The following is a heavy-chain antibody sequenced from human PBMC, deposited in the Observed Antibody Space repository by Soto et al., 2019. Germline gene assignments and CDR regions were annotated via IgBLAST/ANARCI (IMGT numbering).Heavy chain of an antibody. D-gene: IGHD2-21*02. CDR3: EVTTGY. CDR1: GYTFTDYD. CDR2: VSPDNGNA. J-gene: IGHJ4*02. Sequence: QVQVVQSRAEVKKPGASVKVSCKTSGYTFTDYDINWVRQAPGQGLEWMGWVSPDNGNAGYAQHFQGRVTLTSDTSIRTAYMELSSLTSEDTAVYYCEVTTGYWGQGTMVTLSS. V-gene: IGHV1-8*01.